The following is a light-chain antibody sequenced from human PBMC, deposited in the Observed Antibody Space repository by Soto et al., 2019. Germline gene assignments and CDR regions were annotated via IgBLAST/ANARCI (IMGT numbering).Light chain of an antibody. J-gene: IGLJ2*01. V-gene: IGLV1-44*01. CDR2: GNN. CDR1: SSNIGSNT. CDR3: ATWDDSLNGVV. Sequence: QPVLTQPPSASGTPGQRVTISCSGSSSNIGSNTVNWYQQLLGTAPKLLIYGNNQRPSGVPDRFSGSKSGTSASLAISGLQAEDEADYYCATWDDSLNGVVFGGGTKLTVL.